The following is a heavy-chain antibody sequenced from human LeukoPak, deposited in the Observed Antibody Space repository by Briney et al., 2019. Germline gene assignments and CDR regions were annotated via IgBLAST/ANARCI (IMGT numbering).Heavy chain of an antibody. V-gene: IGHV3-23*01. J-gene: IGHJ4*02. Sequence: GGSLRLSCTASGFTFSSYAMSWIRQAPGKGLEWVSSISASGVMTYYADSVKGRFTVSRDNSKNSLYLQMSSLTAADTAVYYCAKDRSIGTYYTFDHWGQGTLVTVSS. D-gene: IGHD1-26*01. CDR3: AKDRSIGTYYTFDH. CDR1: GFTFSSYA. CDR2: ISASGVMT.